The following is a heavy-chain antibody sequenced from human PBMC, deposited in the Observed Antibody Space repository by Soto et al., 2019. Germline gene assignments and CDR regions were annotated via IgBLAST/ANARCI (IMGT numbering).Heavy chain of an antibody. CDR1: GGSISSGSYY. CDR2: IYYSGST. CDR3: AIHHSPYQLLSGLGPFDY. D-gene: IGHD2-2*01. Sequence: QLQLQESGPGLVKPSETLSLTCTVSGGSISSGSYYWGWIRQPPGKGLEWIGSIYYSGSTYYNPSLKSRVTISVDTSKNQFSLKLSSVTAADTAVYYCAIHHSPYQLLSGLGPFDYWGQGTLVTVSS. V-gene: IGHV4-39*01. J-gene: IGHJ4*02.